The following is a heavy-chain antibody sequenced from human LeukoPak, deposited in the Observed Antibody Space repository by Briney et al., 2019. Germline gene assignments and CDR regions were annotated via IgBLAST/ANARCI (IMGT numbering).Heavy chain of an antibody. V-gene: IGHV3-30*02. Sequence: PGGSLRLSCAASGFTFSSFGIHWVRQAPGKGLEWVAFIRSDGSIRYYADSVKGRLTISRDNSKNTLYLQMNSLRVEDTAVYYCAKDVPTAYFDYWGQGTLVTVSS. J-gene: IGHJ4*02. D-gene: IGHD2-2*01. CDR3: AKDVPTAYFDY. CDR2: IRSDGSIR. CDR1: GFTFSSFG.